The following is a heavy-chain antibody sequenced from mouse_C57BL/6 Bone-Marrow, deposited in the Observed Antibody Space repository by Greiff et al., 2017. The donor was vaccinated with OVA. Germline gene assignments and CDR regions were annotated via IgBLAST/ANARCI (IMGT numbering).Heavy chain of an antibody. CDR2: ISNLAYSI. Sequence: EVKLMESGGGLVQPGGSLKLSCAASGFTFSDYGMAWVRQAPRKGPEWVAFISNLAYSIYYADAVTGRFTITNENAKNTLYLEMSSLRSEDTAMYYCARQDYGNYDYAMDYWGQGTSVTVSS. CDR3: ARQDYGNYDYAMDY. D-gene: IGHD2-1*01. J-gene: IGHJ4*01. V-gene: IGHV5-15*01. CDR1: GFTFSDYG.